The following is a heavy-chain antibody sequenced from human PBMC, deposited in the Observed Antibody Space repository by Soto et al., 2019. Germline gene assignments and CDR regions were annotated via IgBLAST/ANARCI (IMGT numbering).Heavy chain of an antibody. CDR3: ARDRSGSYYRALDY. Sequence: PSGTLSLTCAVSGGSINRSNWWSWVRQPPGKGLEWIGEIYHSGSTNYNPSLKSRVTISVDKSKNQFSLKLSSVTAADTAVYYCARDRSGSYYRALDYWGQGTLVTVSS. D-gene: IGHD3-10*01. J-gene: IGHJ4*02. CDR2: IYHSGST. CDR1: GGSINRSNW. V-gene: IGHV4-4*02.